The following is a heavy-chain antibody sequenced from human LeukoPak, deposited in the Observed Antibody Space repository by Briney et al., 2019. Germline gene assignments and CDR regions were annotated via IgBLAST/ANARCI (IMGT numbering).Heavy chain of an antibody. V-gene: IGHV4-38-2*02. CDR3: ATSRAVAGTGWFDP. J-gene: IGHJ5*02. D-gene: IGHD6-19*01. Sequence: SETLSLTCTVSGYSISSSYYWGWIRQPPGKGLEWIGSIYYSGSTYYNPSLKSRVTISVDTSKNQFSLNLSSVTAADTAVYYCATSRAVAGTGWFDPWGQGTLVTVSS. CDR1: GYSISSSYY. CDR2: IYYSGST.